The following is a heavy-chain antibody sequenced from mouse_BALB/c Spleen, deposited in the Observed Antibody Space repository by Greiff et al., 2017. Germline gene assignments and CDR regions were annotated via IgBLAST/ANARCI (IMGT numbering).Heavy chain of an antibody. Sequence: EVNVVESGGGLVKPGGSLKLSCAASGFTFSSYTMSWVRQTPEKRLEWVATISSGGGNTYYPDSVKGRFTISRDNAKNNLYLQMSSLRSEDTALYYCARSYYDYDGGYAMDYWGQGTSVTVSS. J-gene: IGHJ4*01. CDR1: GFTFSSYT. D-gene: IGHD2-4*01. V-gene: IGHV5-9*03. CDR3: ARSYYDYDGGYAMDY. CDR2: ISSGGGNT.